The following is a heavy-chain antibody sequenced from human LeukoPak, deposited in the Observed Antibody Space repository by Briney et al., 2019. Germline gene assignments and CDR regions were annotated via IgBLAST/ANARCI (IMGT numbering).Heavy chain of an antibody. CDR3: AKRGHYSLNWYHYFDY. CDR2: IASNGXSQ. V-gene: IGHV3-30*18. D-gene: IGHD6-13*01. Sequence: GGSLRLSCAAXGXXXXXXXXXXXXXAXXXXLXXVXXIASNGXSQYYADSVKGRFTIXRDNSKNTLFLQMNSLRPDDTAXYYCAKRGHYSLNWYHYFDYWGQGTLVTVSS. J-gene: IGHJ4*02. CDR1: GXXXXXXX.